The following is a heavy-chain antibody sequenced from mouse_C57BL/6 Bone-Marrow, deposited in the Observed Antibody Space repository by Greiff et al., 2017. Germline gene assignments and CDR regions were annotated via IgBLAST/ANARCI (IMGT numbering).Heavy chain of an antibody. CDR1: GYTFTGYW. V-gene: IGHV1-9*01. CDR2: ILPGSGST. Sequence: VQLQQSGAELMKPGASVKLSCKATGYTFTGYWIEWVKQRPGHGLEWIGEILPGSGSTNYNEKFKGKATFTAETSSNTAYVQLSSLTTEDSAISYCARWDYGSSSDFDDWGQGTTLTVSS. D-gene: IGHD1-1*01. CDR3: ARWDYGSSSDFDD. J-gene: IGHJ2*01.